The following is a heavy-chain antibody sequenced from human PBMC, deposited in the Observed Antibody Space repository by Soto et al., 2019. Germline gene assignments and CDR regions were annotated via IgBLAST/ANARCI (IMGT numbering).Heavy chain of an antibody. CDR1: GFTFSTYA. J-gene: IGHJ6*02. Sequence: EVQLLESGGGLVQPGGSLRLSCAASGFTFSTYAMNWVRQAPGNGLEWVSAISGSGGSIHYADSVKGRFTISRENSTNTLYLQMNSLRDEDTAVYHCVKGYWKGDVWGQGTTVTVSS. D-gene: IGHD1-1*01. CDR2: ISGSGGSI. V-gene: IGHV3-23*01. CDR3: VKGYWKGDV.